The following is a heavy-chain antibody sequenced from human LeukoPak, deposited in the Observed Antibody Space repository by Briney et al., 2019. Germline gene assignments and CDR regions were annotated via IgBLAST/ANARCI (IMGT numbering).Heavy chain of an antibody. V-gene: IGHV4-61*01. CDR2: IYYSGST. D-gene: IGHD5-18*01. CDR3: AREEVDTAISTQGYFDY. J-gene: IGHJ4*02. Sequence: SETLSLTCTVSGGSISSTSYYWSWIRQPPGKGLEWIGYIYYSGSTNYNPSLKSRVTISVDTSKNQFSLKLSSVTAADTAVYYCAREEVDTAISTQGYFDYWGQGTLVTVSS. CDR1: GGSISSTSYY.